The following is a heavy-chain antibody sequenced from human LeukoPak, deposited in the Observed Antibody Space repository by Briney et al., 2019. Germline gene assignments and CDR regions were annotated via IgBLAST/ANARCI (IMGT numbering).Heavy chain of an antibody. V-gene: IGHV1-46*01. Sequence: ASVKVSCKASGYTLTSYYMHWVRQAPGQGLEWMGIINPSGGSTSYAQKFQGRVTMTRDTSTSTVYMELSSLRSEDTAVYYCARGSPKSIAARPADYWGQGTLVTVSS. CDR2: INPSGGST. CDR3: ARGSPKSIAARPADY. J-gene: IGHJ4*02. CDR1: GYTLTSYY. D-gene: IGHD6-6*01.